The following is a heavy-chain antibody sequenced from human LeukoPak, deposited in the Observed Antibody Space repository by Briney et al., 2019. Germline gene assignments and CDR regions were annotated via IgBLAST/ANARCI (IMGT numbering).Heavy chain of an antibody. CDR2: IIPIFGTA. Sequence: ASVKVSCKASGCTFSSYAISWVRQAPGQGLERMGGIIPIFGTANYAQKFQGRVTITADESTSTAYMELSSLRSEDTAVYYCAKDQGSGLGSYSWGYFDYWGQGTLVTVSS. D-gene: IGHD3-10*01. J-gene: IGHJ4*02. CDR1: GCTFSSYA. V-gene: IGHV1-69*13. CDR3: AKDQGSGLGSYSWGYFDY.